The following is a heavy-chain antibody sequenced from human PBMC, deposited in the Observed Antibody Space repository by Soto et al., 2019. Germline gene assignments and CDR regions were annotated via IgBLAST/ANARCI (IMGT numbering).Heavy chain of an antibody. CDR3: GRNMRGVGGIYGRDV. V-gene: IGHV5-10-1*01. Sequence: PGESLKISCKGSGYSFTSYWISWARQMPGKGLEWMGRIDPSDSYTNYSPSFQGHVTISADKSISTAYLQWSSLKASDTAMYYWGRNMRGVGGIYGRDVGGQGTRFTVS. J-gene: IGHJ6*02. CDR2: IDPSDSYT. D-gene: IGHD3-16*01. CDR1: GYSFTSYW.